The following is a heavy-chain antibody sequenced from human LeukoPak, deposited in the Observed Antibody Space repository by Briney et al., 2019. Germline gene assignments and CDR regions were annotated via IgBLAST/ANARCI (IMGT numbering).Heavy chain of an antibody. V-gene: IGHV4-39*01. Sequence: SETLSLTCTVSGVSISSISYYWGWVRQSPGKGLEWIGTIYYTGTTYYNPSLRSRVTISLNTAKNQFSLKLNSVTAADTAVYYCATWMRYSSAYYFDYWGPGSLVSVSS. CDR3: ATWMRYSSAYYFDY. D-gene: IGHD6-25*01. CDR1: GVSISSISYY. CDR2: IYYTGTT. J-gene: IGHJ4*02.